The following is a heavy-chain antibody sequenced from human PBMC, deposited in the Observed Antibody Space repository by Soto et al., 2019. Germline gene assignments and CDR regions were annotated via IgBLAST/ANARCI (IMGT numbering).Heavy chain of an antibody. D-gene: IGHD5-18*01. V-gene: IGHV1-69*01. CDR3: ARIPRYSFPTSDPLDN. J-gene: IGHJ4*02. CDR1: GGTFNTYT. CDR2: IIPIFGTT. Sequence: QVQLVQSGADVRKHGSSVTVSCKASGGTFNTYTFSWVRQAPGQGLEWMGSIIPIFGTTNYAQRFQGRVSITADQSATTTYMELNSLTSQDTALYYCARIPRYSFPTSDPLDNWGQGTLVTVSS.